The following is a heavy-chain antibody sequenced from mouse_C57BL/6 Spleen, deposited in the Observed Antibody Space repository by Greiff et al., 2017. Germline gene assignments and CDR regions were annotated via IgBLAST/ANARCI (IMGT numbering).Heavy chain of an antibody. CDR1: GFTFSDAW. D-gene: IGHD3-3*01. V-gene: IGHV6-6*01. J-gene: IGHJ2*01. CDR2: IRNKANNHAT. CDR3: TRPSRRGYFDY. Sequence: EVQLVESGGGLVQPGGSMKLSCAASGFTFSDAWMDWVRQSPEKGLEWVAEIRNKANNHATYFAESVKGRFTISRDDSKSSVYLQMNSLRAEDTVIYYCTRPSRRGYFDYWGQGTTLTVSS.